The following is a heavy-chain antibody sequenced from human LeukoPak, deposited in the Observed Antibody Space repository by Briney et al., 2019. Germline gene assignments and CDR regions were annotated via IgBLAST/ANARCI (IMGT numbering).Heavy chain of an antibody. V-gene: IGHV3-23*01. D-gene: IGHD2-15*01. CDR3: AKGKGSSSSSIDW. CDR2: ISSSGGST. J-gene: IGHJ4*02. Sequence: GRSLRLSCAASGFTFDTYAMSWVRQAPGRGLEWVSLISSSGGSTYYADSVKGRFTVSRDNSKNTLYLQIHSLRAEDTAVYYCAKGKGSSSSSIDWWGQGTLVTVSS. CDR1: GFTFDTYA.